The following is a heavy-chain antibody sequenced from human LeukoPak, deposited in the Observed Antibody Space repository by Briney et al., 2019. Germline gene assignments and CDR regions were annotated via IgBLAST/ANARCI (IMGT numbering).Heavy chain of an antibody. D-gene: IGHD5-12*01. CDR1: GASLSSSSYY. CDR3: ARRGGYDGPFDY. V-gene: IGHV4-39*01. J-gene: IGHJ4*02. CDR2: IYYSEST. Sequence: PSETLSLTLTVPGASLSSSSYYWGWIRHPPGKGLDWMGCIYYSESTYYNPSLKSRVPIPGDTPKNQFSLKANSVTPAHTPVFFCARRGGYDGPFDYWGQGTLVTVSS.